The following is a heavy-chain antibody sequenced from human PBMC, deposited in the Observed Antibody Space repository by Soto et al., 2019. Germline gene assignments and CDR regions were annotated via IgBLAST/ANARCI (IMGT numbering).Heavy chain of an antibody. V-gene: IGHV4-59*01. CDR1: GGSISSYY. J-gene: IGHJ4*02. D-gene: IGHD6-13*01. CDR2: IYYSGST. CDR3: ARHSSSWALDY. Sequence: SETLSLTCTVSGGSISSYYWSWIRQPPRKGLEWIGYIYYSGSTNYNPSLKSRVTISVDTSKNQFSLKLSSVTAADTAVYYCARHSSSWALDYRAQGTLVTVSA.